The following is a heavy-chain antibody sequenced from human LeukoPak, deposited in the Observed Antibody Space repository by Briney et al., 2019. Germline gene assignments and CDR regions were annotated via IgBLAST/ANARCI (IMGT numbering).Heavy chain of an antibody. Sequence: SETLSLTCTVSGGSITSSSYYWGWIRQPPGKGLEWIGTIYYSVSTHYNPSLKSRVTISVDTSKNQLSLKLNSVTAADTAMYYCARGGEAIPNWFDPWGQGTLVTVSS. CDR2: IYYSVST. CDR1: GGSITSSSYY. J-gene: IGHJ5*02. D-gene: IGHD3-16*01. V-gene: IGHV4-39*07. CDR3: ARGGEAIPNWFDP.